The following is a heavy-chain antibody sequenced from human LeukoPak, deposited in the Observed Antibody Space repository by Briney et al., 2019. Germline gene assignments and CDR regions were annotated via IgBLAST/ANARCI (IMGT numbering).Heavy chain of an antibody. CDR3: ARDYYSNYGYYYYGMDV. CDR2: INPSGGST. D-gene: IGHD4-4*01. V-gene: IGHV1-46*01. CDR1: GYTFTSYY. Sequence: GASVKVSCEASGYTFTSYYMHWVRQAPGQGLEWMGMINPSGGSTSYAQKFQGRVTMTRDTSTSTVYMELSSLRSEDTAVYYCARDYYSNYGYYYYGMDVWGQGTTVTVSS. J-gene: IGHJ6*02.